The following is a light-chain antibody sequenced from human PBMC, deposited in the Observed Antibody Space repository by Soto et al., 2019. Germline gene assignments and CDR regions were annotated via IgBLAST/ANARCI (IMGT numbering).Light chain of an antibody. Sequence: QSVLTQPPSASGTPGQRGTISCSGSSSNIGSNTVNWYQQLPGTAPKLLIYGNNQRPSGVPDRFSGSKSDTSASLAISGLHSEDEADYYCAAWDDSLNGYVFGTGTKLTVL. V-gene: IGLV1-44*01. J-gene: IGLJ1*01. CDR2: GNN. CDR1: SSNIGSNT. CDR3: AAWDDSLNGYV.